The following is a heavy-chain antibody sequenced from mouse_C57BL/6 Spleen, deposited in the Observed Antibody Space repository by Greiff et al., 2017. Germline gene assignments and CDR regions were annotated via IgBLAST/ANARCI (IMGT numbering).Heavy chain of an antibody. CDR3: TSFYYDYDWYFDV. V-gene: IGHV1-5*01. Sequence: EVQLQQSGTVLARPGASVKMSCKTSGYTFTSYWMHWVKQRPGQGLEWIGAIYPGNSDTSYNQKFKGKAKLTAVTSASTTYMELSSLTNEDSAVYYCTSFYYDYDWYFDVWGTGTTVTVSS. CDR1: GYTFTSYW. CDR2: IYPGNSDT. D-gene: IGHD2-4*01. J-gene: IGHJ1*03.